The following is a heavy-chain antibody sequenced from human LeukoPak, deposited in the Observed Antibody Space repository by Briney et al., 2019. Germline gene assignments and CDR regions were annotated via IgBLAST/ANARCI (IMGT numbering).Heavy chain of an antibody. J-gene: IGHJ4*02. Sequence: GRSLSLSCAVSRLILSNAWTSWVSQAPGKGLEWVSLIIGIGRDTRYADSAKGGFPIPRDNSKNLLYLQRNSLRAEDTAVYFCAKALTPDGLYELDSWGQGTLVTVSS. V-gene: IGHV3-23*01. CDR1: RLILSNAW. CDR3: AKALTPDGLYELDS. D-gene: IGHD5/OR15-5a*01. CDR2: IIGIGRDT.